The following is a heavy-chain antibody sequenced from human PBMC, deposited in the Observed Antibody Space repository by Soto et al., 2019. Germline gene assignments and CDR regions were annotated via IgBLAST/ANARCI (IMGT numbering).Heavy chain of an antibody. CDR2: IKQDGSEK. CDR1: GFTFSSYW. D-gene: IGHD5-12*01. CDR3: ARESIPGGYDPNYYYYGVDV. V-gene: IGHV3-7*01. J-gene: IGHJ6*02. Sequence: GGSLRLSCAASGFTFSSYWMSWVRQAPGKGLEWVANIKQDGSEKYYVDSVKGRFTISRDNAKNSLYLQMNSLRAEDTAVYYCARESIPGGYDPNYYYYGVDVWGQGTTVTVSS.